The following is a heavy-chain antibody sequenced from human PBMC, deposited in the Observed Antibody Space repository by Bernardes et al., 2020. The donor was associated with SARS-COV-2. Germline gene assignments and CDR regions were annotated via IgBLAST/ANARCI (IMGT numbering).Heavy chain of an antibody. CDR3: ARDVLRYFDWSPDAFDI. CDR1: GYTFINYG. Sequence: ASVKVSCKASGYTFINYGITWVRQAPGQGLEWMGWISGYNGTTTYAQKLQGRVTMTTDTSTNTAYMELRSLRSDDTAVYYCARDVLRYFDWSPDAFDIWGQGTMVTVSS. CDR2: ISGYNGTT. J-gene: IGHJ3*02. V-gene: IGHV1-18*01. D-gene: IGHD3-9*01.